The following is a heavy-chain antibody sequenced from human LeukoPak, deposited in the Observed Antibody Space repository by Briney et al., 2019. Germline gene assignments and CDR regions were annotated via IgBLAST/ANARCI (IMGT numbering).Heavy chain of an antibody. CDR2: INHSGST. CDR1: GGSSSGYY. Sequence: SETLSLTCAVYGGSSSGYYWSWIRQPPGKGLEWIGEINHSGSTNYNPSLKSRVTISVDTSKNQFSLKLSSVTAADTAVYYCARTQGYCSSTSCYLYYYGMDVWGQGTTVTVSS. CDR3: ARTQGYCSSTSCYLYYYGMDV. D-gene: IGHD2-2*01. V-gene: IGHV4-34*01. J-gene: IGHJ6*02.